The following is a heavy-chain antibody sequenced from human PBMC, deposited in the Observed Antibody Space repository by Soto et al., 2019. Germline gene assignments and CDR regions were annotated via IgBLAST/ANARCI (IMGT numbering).Heavy chain of an antibody. J-gene: IGHJ4*02. CDR1: GGTFSSYA. CDR2: IMPFFGSG. Sequence: QVHLVQSGAEVKKPGSSVKVSCKAIGGTFSSYAFSWVRQAPGQGLEWRGGIMPFFGSGNYAQKFQGRVNITADESTSSVYLELSSLRSEDTAVYYCARDKGGYESHFVYWGQGPLVTVSS. V-gene: IGHV1-69*01. CDR3: ARDKGGYESHFVY. D-gene: IGHD5-12*01.